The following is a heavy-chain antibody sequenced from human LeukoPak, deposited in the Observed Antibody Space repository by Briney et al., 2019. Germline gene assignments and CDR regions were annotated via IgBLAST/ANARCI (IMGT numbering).Heavy chain of an antibody. J-gene: IGHJ4*02. CDR1: GGTFSSYA. D-gene: IGHD3-22*01. CDR2: IIPIFGIA. V-gene: IGHV1-69*04. CDR3: ARGPYYDSSGYYFDY. Sequence: SVKVSCKASGGTFSSYAISWVRQSPGPGLEWMGRIIPIFGIANYAQKFQGRVTITADKSTSTAYMELSSLRSEDTAVYYCARGPYYDSSGYYFDYWGQGTLVTVSS.